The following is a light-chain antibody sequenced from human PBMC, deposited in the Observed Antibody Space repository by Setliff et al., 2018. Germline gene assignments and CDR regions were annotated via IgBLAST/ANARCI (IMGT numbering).Light chain of an antibody. CDR1: SSDVGGYNY. CDR3: CSYAGSSTEV. J-gene: IGLJ1*01. V-gene: IGLV2-23*02. Sequence: QSALAQPASVSGSPGQSITISCTGTSSDVGGYNYVSWYQQHPGKAPKLMIYDVTKWPSGVSNRFSGSKSGNTASLTISGLQAEDEADYYCCSYAGSSTEVFGTGTKGTVL. CDR2: DVT.